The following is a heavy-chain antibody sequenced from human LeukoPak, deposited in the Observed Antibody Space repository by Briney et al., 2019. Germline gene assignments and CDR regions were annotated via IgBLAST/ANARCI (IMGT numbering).Heavy chain of an antibody. CDR3: ARVYSGYDSANYYYYYMDV. CDR1: GYTFTSYA. V-gene: IGHV7-4-1*02. Sequence: ASVKVSCKASGYTFTSYAMNWVRQAPGQGLEWMGWINTNTGNPTYAQGFTGRFVFSLDTSVSTAYLQISSLKAEDTAVYYCARVYSGYDSANYYYYYMDVWGKGTTVTVSS. J-gene: IGHJ6*03. CDR2: INTNTGNP. D-gene: IGHD5-12*01.